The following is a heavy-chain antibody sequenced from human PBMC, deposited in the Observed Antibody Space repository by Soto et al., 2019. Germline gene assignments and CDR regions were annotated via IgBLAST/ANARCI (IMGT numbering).Heavy chain of an antibody. V-gene: IGHV3-7*03. D-gene: IGHD3-10*01. CDR3: VRGGHGSGSYLGSS. J-gene: IGHJ5*02. Sequence: GGSLRLSCVASGFTFTTYWMSWVRQAPGKGLEWVANIRQDGGAQYYVDSVKGRFTISIDNAKNSVYLQMDSLRAEETAVYYCVRGGHGSGSYLGSSWGQGIMVTVSS. CDR1: GFTFTTYW. CDR2: IRQDGGAQ.